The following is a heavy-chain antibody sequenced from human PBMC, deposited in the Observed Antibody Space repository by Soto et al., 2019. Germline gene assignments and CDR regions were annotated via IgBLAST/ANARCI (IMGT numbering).Heavy chain of an antibody. CDR3: ARHIAAHSGYYYYGMDV. CDR1: GFTFSSYW. J-gene: IGHJ6*02. CDR2: INSDGSST. Sequence: GGSLRLSCAASGFTFSSYWMHWVRQAPGKGLVWVSRINSDGSSTSYADSVKGRFTISRDNAKNTLYLQMNGLRAEDTAVYYCARHIAAHSGYYYYGMDVWGQGTTVTVSS. D-gene: IGHD2-15*01. V-gene: IGHV3-74*01.